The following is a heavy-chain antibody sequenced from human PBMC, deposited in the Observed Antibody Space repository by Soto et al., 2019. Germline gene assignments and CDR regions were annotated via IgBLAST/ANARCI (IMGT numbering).Heavy chain of an antibody. CDR2: IKQDGSEK. CDR3: SRADTAMVSRSMYV. D-gene: IGHD5-18*01. V-gene: IGHV3-7*05. CDR1: GFTFSSYW. J-gene: IGHJ6*02. Sequence: PGGSLRLSCAASGFTFSSYWMSWVRQAPGKGLEWVANIKQDGSEKYYVDSVKGLFTISRDNAKNSLYLQMNSLRAEDTALYYCSRADTAMVSRSMYVWGQGTTVTVSS.